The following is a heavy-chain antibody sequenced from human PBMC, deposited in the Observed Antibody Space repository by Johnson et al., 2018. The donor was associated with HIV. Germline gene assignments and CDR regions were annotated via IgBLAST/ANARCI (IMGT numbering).Heavy chain of an antibody. J-gene: IGHJ3*02. CDR1: GFTFSSYG. Sequence: QVQLVESGGGVVQPGGSLRLSCAASGFTFSSYGMHWVRQAPGKGLEWVAVISYDGSNKYYADSVKGRFTISRDNSKNTLYLQMNSLRAEDTAVYYCAKDLPPMILVGGDAFDIWGQGTMVTVSS. CDR3: AKDLPPMILVGGDAFDI. CDR2: ISYDGSNK. V-gene: IGHV3-30*18. D-gene: IGHD3-22*01.